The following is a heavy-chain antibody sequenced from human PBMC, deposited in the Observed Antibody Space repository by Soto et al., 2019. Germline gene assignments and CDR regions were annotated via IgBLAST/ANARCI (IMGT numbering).Heavy chain of an antibody. V-gene: IGHV4-59*12. J-gene: IGHJ5*02. D-gene: IGHD3-22*01. CDR1: GGSISSYS. Sequence: PSETLSLTCTVSGGSISSYSWSWIRQPPGKGLEWIGYIYHSGSTYYNPSLKSRVTISVDRSKNQFSLKLSSVTAADTAVYYCARDPYDSSGLHWFDPWGQGTLVTVSS. CDR2: IYHSGST. CDR3: ARDPYDSSGLHWFDP.